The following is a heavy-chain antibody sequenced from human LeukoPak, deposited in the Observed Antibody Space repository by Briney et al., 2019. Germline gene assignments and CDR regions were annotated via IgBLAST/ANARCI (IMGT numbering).Heavy chain of an antibody. CDR3: ARDLRGELSPGVGYFQH. CDR1: GFTFSSYS. V-gene: IGHV3-48*04. D-gene: IGHD3-10*01. CDR2: ISSSSSTI. J-gene: IGHJ1*01. Sequence: GGSLRLSCAASGFTFSSYSMNWVRQAPGKGLEWVSYISSSSSTIYYADSVKGRFTISRDNAKNSLYLQMNSLRAEDTAVYHCARDLRGELSPGVGYFQHWGQGTLVTVSS.